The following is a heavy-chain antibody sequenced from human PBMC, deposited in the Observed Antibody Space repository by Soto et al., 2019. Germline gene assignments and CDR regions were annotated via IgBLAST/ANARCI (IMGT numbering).Heavy chain of an antibody. CDR3: ARDLGSGWTLDY. CDR2: ISSSSRHI. J-gene: IGHJ4*02. Sequence: GGSMILSCAASGFNFNGYSVNWVRQAPGKGLEWVSGISSSSRHIYYADSVKGRFTSSRDNAKSSLFLQMNSLRAEDTAVYYCARDLGSGWTLDYWGQGTLVTVSS. CDR1: GFNFNGYS. V-gene: IGHV3-21*01. D-gene: IGHD6-19*01.